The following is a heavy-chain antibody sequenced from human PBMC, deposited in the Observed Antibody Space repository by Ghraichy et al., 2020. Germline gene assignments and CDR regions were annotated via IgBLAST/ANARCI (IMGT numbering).Heavy chain of an antibody. Sequence: SETLSLTCAVYGGSFSGYYWSWIRQPPGKGLEWIGEINHSGSTNYNPSLKSRVTILVDTSKNQFSLKLSSVTAADTAVYYCARGRWDTLNSSGQKGAGNWFDPWGQGTLVTVPS. V-gene: IGHV4-34*01. D-gene: IGHD6-19*01. CDR3: ARGRWDTLNSSGQKGAGNWFDP. CDR2: INHSGST. J-gene: IGHJ5*02. CDR1: GGSFSGYY.